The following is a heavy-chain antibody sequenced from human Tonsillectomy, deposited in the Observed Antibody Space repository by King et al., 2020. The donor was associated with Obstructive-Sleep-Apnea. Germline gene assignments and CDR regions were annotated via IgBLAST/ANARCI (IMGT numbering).Heavy chain of an antibody. CDR3: ARGWGSFDY. V-gene: IGHV4-39*07. J-gene: IGHJ4*02. CDR2: IYYSGNT. D-gene: IGHD3-16*01. CDR1: GVSIRSSSYY. Sequence: LQLQESGPGLVKPSETLSLTCTVSGVSIRSSSYYWGWIRQPPGKGLEWIGSIYYSGNTYYNPSLKSRVTISVDTSKNQFSLNLSSVTAADTAVYYCARGWGSFDYWGQGTLVTVSS.